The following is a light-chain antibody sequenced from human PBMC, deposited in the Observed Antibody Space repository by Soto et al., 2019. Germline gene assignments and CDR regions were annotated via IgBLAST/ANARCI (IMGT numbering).Light chain of an antibody. J-gene: IGKJ1*01. V-gene: IGKV1-5*03. CDR3: RHYNSYLET. Sequence: DMQMAQSPSTLSASVGDRVTITCRASQSISTWLAWYQQKPGRAPKLLIYMASTLESGVPSRFSGSGSGTEFTLTISSLQPDDFATYYCRHYNSYLETFGQGTRVESK. CDR2: MAS. CDR1: QSISTW.